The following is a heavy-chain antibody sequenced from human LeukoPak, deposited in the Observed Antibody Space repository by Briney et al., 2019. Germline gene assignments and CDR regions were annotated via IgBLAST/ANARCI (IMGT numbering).Heavy chain of an antibody. Sequence: GRSLRLSCAASGFTFGSYGMHWVRQAPGKGLEWVAVIWYDGSNKYYADSVKGRFTISRDNSKNTLYVQMNSLRAEDTAVYYCAKDLALYSSGWSFDYWGQGNLDTVSS. CDR3: AKDLALYSSGWSFDY. V-gene: IGHV3-33*06. D-gene: IGHD6-13*01. CDR2: IWYDGSNK. CDR1: GFTFGSYG. J-gene: IGHJ4*02.